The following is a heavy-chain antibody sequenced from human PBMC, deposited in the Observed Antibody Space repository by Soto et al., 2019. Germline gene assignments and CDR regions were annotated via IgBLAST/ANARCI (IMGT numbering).Heavy chain of an antibody. D-gene: IGHD3-22*01. CDR1: GFNFGNYA. V-gene: IGHV3-49*04. CDR3: TRYYYASSGYYVY. CDR2: IRSETYGGTP. J-gene: IGHJ4*02. Sequence: GGSLRLSCTGSGFNFGNYAMSWVRQAPGKGPEWVGFIRSETYGGTPDYAASLRGRFTISRDDSKSIAYLEINSLHTDDTAVYYCTRYYYASSGYYVYWGQGTLVTVSS.